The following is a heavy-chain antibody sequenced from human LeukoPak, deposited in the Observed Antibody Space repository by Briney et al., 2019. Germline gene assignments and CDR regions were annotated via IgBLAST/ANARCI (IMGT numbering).Heavy chain of an antibody. J-gene: IGHJ4*02. CDR3: AREGASYGNHYFDY. V-gene: IGHV3-48*01. CDR2: ISSSSSTI. D-gene: IGHD5-18*01. Sequence: GGSRRLSCEASGFTFSRYSMNWVRQAQGKGREWVSYISSSSSTIYYADSVKVRFTISRDNAKNSLYLQMNSLRAEDTAVYYCAREGASYGNHYFDYWGQGTLVTVSS. CDR1: GFTFSRYS.